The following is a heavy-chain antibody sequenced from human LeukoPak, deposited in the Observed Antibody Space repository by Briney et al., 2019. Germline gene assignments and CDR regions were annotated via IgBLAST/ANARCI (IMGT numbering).Heavy chain of an antibody. Sequence: ASVNVSFKVSGYTLTELSMHWVRQAPGKGLEWMGGFDPEDGETIYAQKFQGRVTMTKDTSTDTAYMELSSLRSEDPAVYYCAGFGEFMSDFDFWGQGTLVTVSS. D-gene: IGHD3-10*01. J-gene: IGHJ4*02. CDR3: AGFGEFMSDFDF. V-gene: IGHV1-24*01. CDR2: FDPEDGET. CDR1: GYTLTELS.